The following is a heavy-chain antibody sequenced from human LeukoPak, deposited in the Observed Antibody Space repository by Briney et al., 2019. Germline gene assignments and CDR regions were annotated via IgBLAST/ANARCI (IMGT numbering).Heavy chain of an antibody. Sequence: ASVKVSCKASGYTFTSYDINWVRQATGQGLEWLGWMNPNNGNTGYALRFQGRVTLTGDTSISTAYMKLNSLTSEDTAVYYCMRNLANTGYFDFWGRGTLVTVSS. J-gene: IGHJ2*01. V-gene: IGHV1-8*01. CDR1: GYTFTSYD. CDR3: MRNLANTGYFDF. D-gene: IGHD1-7*01. CDR2: MNPNNGNT.